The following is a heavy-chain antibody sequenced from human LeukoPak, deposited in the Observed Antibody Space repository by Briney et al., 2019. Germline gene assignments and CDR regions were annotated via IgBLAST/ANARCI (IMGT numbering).Heavy chain of an antibody. CDR1: GFTFSDYA. CDR3: AKDFSSGYLGDGFDI. J-gene: IGHJ3*02. V-gene: IGHV3-23*01. Sequence: PGGSLRLSCAASGFTFSDYAMSWVRQATGKGLEWVSGIGNSGHSTYYADSVKGRFTISRDNSRNTLYLQMNRLRVEDTALFYCAKDFSSGYLGDGFDIWGQGTMVTVSA. CDR2: IGNSGHST. D-gene: IGHD3-22*01.